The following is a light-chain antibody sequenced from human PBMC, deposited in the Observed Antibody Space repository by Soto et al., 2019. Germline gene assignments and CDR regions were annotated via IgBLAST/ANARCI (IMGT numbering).Light chain of an antibody. CDR2: GAS. CDR1: HNIGRN. J-gene: IGKJ1*01. CDR3: QQSNDSPPT. Sequence: EVVLTQSPDTLSVSPGERATLSCRAAHNIGRNLAWYQQKPGQAPRLLIYGASIRATGLPARFGGRGSGTESTLTISRPQSGHFALYYSQQSNDSPPTFGHGPNVDIK. V-gene: IGKV3D-15*01.